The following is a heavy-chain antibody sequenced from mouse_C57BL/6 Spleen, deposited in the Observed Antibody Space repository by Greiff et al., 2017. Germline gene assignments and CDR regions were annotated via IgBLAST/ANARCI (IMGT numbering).Heavy chain of an antibody. D-gene: IGHD4-1*01. CDR3: ARQPGGFAY. CDR1: GFTFSSYT. J-gene: IGHJ3*01. CDR2: ISGGGGNT. Sequence: EVNVVESGGGLVKPGGSLKLSCAASGFTFSSYTMSWVRQTPEKRLEWVATISGGGGNTYYPDSVKGRFTISRDNAKHTLYLQMSSLRSEDTALYYCARQPGGFAYWDQGTLVTVSA. V-gene: IGHV5-9*01.